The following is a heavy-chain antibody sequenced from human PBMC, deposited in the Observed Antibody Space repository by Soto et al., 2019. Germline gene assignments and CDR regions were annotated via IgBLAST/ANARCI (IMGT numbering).Heavy chain of an antibody. Sequence: QVQLVESGGGVVQPGRYLRLSCAASGFTFSSYGMHWVRQAPGKGLEWVAVISYDGSNKYYADSVKGRFTISRDNSKNTLYLQMNSLRAEDTAVYYCAKDDYCSSTSCYTPRAYYYYYYMDVWGKGTTVTVSS. CDR1: GFTFSSYG. V-gene: IGHV3-30*18. CDR2: ISYDGSNK. CDR3: AKDDYCSSTSCYTPRAYYYYYYMDV. D-gene: IGHD2-2*02. J-gene: IGHJ6*03.